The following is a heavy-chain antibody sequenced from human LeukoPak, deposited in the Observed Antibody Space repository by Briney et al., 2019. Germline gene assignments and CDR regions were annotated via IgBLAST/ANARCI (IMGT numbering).Heavy chain of an antibody. J-gene: IGHJ6*03. CDR1: GGSISSSSYY. CDR2: IYYSGST. V-gene: IGHV4-39*07. D-gene: IGHD4-17*01. Sequence: SETLSLTCTVSGGSISSSSYYWGWIRQPPGKGLEWIGSIYYSGSTYYNPSLKSRVTMSVDTSKNQFSLKLSSVTAADTAVYYCARRPLYPLRLYYMDVWGKGTTVTVSS. CDR3: ARRPLYPLRLYYMDV.